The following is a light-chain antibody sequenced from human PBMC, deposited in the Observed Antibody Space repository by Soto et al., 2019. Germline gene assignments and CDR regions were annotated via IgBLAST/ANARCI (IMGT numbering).Light chain of an antibody. CDR3: QQYGDWPLT. J-gene: IGKJ4*01. CDR2: GVS. Sequence: EIVMTQSPVTLSVSPGERATLSCRASQSVRSTYLAWYQQKPGQAPRLLIFGVSNRAAGIPARFSGSGSGTEFTLTISSLPSDDFALYYCQQYGDWPLTFGGGTKVDIK. V-gene: IGKV3-15*01. CDR1: QSVRSTY.